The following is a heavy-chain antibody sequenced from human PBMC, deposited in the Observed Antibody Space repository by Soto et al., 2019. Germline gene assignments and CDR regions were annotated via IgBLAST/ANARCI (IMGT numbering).Heavy chain of an antibody. D-gene: IGHD4-4*01. J-gene: IGHJ4*02. CDR3: ARGKPQYYFDY. CDR1: GGSISSYY. Sequence: PSETLSLTCTVSGGSISSYYWSWIRQPAGKGLEWIGYIYYSGSTYYNPSLKSRVTISVDTSKNQFSLKLSSVTAADTAVYYCARGKPQYYFDYWGQGTLVTVSS. V-gene: IGHV4-59*06. CDR2: IYYSGST.